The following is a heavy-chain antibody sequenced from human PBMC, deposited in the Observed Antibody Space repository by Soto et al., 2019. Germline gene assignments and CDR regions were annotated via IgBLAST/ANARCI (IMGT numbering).Heavy chain of an antibody. CDR3: TGYTERKAFDF. J-gene: IGHJ3*01. V-gene: IGHV3-73*01. Sequence: EVQLVESGGGLVQPGGSLKLSCAASGFTFSGSAMHWVRQASGKGLEWVGRIRSKANSYATAYAASVKGRFTISRVDSKNTAYLQMNSLNTEDTAVYYGTGYTERKAFDFWGQGRMVTVSS. CDR1: GFTFSGSA. CDR2: IRSKANSYAT. D-gene: IGHD2-2*02.